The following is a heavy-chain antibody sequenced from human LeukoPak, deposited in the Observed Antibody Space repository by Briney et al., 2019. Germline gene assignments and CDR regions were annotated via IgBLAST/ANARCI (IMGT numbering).Heavy chain of an antibody. Sequence: PGGSLRLSCAASGFTFSSYAMHWVRQAPGKGLEWVAVISYDGSNKYHADSVEGRFTISRDNSKNTLYLQMNSLRAEDTAVYYCARPSTVVTPDDAFDIWGQGTMVTVSS. V-gene: IGHV3-30-3*01. CDR3: ARPSTVVTPDDAFDI. D-gene: IGHD4-23*01. CDR1: GFTFSSYA. J-gene: IGHJ3*02. CDR2: ISYDGSNK.